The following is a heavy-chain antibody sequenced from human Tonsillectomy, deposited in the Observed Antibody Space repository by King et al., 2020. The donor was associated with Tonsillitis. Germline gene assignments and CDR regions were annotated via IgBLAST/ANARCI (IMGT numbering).Heavy chain of an antibody. J-gene: IGHJ3*02. D-gene: IGHD3-22*01. CDR1: GYSFTRYW. Sequence: QLVQSGAEVKKPGESLKISCKGSGYSFTRYWIVWVRQMPGKGLEWRGIIYPGDSETRYSPSFQGQVTISADKSISTAFLQWSRLKASASAIYYCARYDSTGAGAFDIWGQGTMVTVSS. CDR2: IYPGDSET. V-gene: IGHV5-51*01. CDR3: ARYDSTGAGAFDI.